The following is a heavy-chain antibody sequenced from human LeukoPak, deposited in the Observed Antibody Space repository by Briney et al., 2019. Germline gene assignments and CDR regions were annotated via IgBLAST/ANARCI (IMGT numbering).Heavy chain of an antibody. D-gene: IGHD4-17*01. Sequence: SETLSLTCAVYDGSFSGYYWSWIRQPPGKGLEWIGEINHSGSTNYNPSLKSRVTISVDTSKNQFSLKLSSVTAADTAVYYCARGTITTVTYYFDYWGQGTLVTVSS. CDR2: INHSGST. J-gene: IGHJ4*02. CDR1: DGSFSGYY. CDR3: ARGTITTVTYYFDY. V-gene: IGHV4-34*01.